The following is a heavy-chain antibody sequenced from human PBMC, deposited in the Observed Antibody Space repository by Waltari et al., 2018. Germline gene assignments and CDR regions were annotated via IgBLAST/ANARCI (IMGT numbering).Heavy chain of an antibody. CDR3: YSSSWYSRYYFDY. J-gene: IGHJ4*02. Sequence: QVQLVQSGAAVKKPGASVKVSCKASGYTFTSSAMHWLRQAPGQRREWMGWINAGNGNTKYSQKFQGRVTITRDTSASTAYMELSSLRSEDTAVYYCYSSSWYSRYYFDYWGQGTLVTVSS. V-gene: IGHV1-3*01. CDR1: GYTFTSSA. D-gene: IGHD6-13*01. CDR2: INAGNGNT.